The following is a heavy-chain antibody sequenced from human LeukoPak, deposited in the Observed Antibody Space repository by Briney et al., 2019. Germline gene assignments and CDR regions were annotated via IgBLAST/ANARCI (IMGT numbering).Heavy chain of an antibody. CDR1: GYTFTRYY. V-gene: IGHV1-2*02. D-gene: IGHD3-10*01. J-gene: IGHJ4*02. Sequence: ASVKVSCKASGYTFTRYYVHWVRQAPGQGLEWMGWINPNSGGTNYAQKFQGRVTMTRDTSISTAYMELSRLRSDDTAVYYCARDPTYYYGSGSYYFDYWGQGTLVTVSS. CDR2: INPNSGGT. CDR3: ARDPTYYYGSGSYYFDY.